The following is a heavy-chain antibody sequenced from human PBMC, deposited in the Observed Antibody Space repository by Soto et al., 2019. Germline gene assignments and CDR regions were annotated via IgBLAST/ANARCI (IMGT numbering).Heavy chain of an antibody. D-gene: IGHD1-26*01. CDR1: GGSISSGDYY. Sequence: SETLSLTCTVSGGSISSGDYYWSWIRQPPGNGLEWIGYIYYSGSTYYNPSLKSRVTISVDTSKNQFSLKLSSVTAADTAVYYCAREPSDFGLSGSRPYYFDYWGQGTLVTV. V-gene: IGHV4-30-4*01. J-gene: IGHJ4*02. CDR2: IYYSGST. CDR3: AREPSDFGLSGSRPYYFDY.